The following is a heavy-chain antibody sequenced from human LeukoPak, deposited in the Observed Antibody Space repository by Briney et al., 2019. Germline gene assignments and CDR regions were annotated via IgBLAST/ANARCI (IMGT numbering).Heavy chain of an antibody. V-gene: IGHV1-3*01. Sequence: ASVKVSCKASGYTFTIYAMHWVRQAPGQRREWMGWINAGNGNTKYSQKFQGRVTITRDTSASTAYMELSSLKSEDTAVYYCARDIVGEVERRDYGMDVWGKGTTVTVSS. CDR2: INAGNGNT. D-gene: IGHD1-1*01. J-gene: IGHJ6*04. CDR1: GYTFTIYA. CDR3: ARDIVGEVERRDYGMDV.